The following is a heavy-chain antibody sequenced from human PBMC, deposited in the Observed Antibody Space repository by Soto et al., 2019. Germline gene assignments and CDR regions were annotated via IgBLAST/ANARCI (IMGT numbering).Heavy chain of an antibody. V-gene: IGHV4-4*02. CDR2: IYHSGST. D-gene: IGHD6-13*01. CDR1: GGSISSSNW. J-gene: IGHJ4*02. CDR3: ARGLPAAGTSYYFDY. Sequence: QVQLQESGPGLVKPSGTLSLTCAVSGGSISSSNWWSWVRQPPGKGLEWIGEIYHSGSTNYNPSLKSRVTIAVDKSKNQCSLKLSSVTAADTAVYYCARGLPAAGTSYYFDYWGQGTLVTVSS.